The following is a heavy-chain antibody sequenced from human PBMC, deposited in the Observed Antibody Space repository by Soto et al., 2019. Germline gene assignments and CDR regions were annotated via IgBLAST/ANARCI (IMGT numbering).Heavy chain of an antibody. D-gene: IGHD3-3*01. J-gene: IGHJ6*03. CDR1: GYTFTSYY. CDR3: ARGGTILGVVIIDFPPNYYYYYMDV. CDR2: INPSGGST. V-gene: IGHV1-46*03. Sequence: GASVKVSCKASGYTFTSYYMHWVRQAPGQGLEWMGIINPSGGSTSYAQKFQGRVTMTRDTSTSTVYMELSSLRSEDTAVYYCARGGTILGVVIIDFPPNYYYYYMDVWGKGTTVTVSS.